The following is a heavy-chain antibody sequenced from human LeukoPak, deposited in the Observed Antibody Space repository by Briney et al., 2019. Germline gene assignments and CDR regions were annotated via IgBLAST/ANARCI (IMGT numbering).Heavy chain of an antibody. J-gene: IGHJ4*02. V-gene: IGHV3-30*02. D-gene: IGHD5/OR15-5a*01. CDR2: IRFDGSNK. CDR3: ARQIGVSIDY. Sequence: PGGSLRLSCAASRFTFGSFDMHWVRQAPGKGLEWVTFIRFDGSNKYYADSVKGRFTISRDNSKNTPYLQMSSLRPEDTAVYYCARQIGVSIDYWGQGTLVTVSS. CDR1: RFTFGSFD.